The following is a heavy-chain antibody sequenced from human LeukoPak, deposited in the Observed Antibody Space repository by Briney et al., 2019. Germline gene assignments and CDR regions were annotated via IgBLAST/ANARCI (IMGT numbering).Heavy chain of an antibody. Sequence: GSLRLSCAASGFTFSSYSMNWVRQAPGKGLEWVSSISSSSSYIYYADSVKGRFTISRDNARNSLYLQMNSLRAEDTAVYYCARDLMYCSGGSCYPYYFDYWGQGTLVTVSS. CDR2: ISSSSSYI. CDR1: GFTFSSYS. CDR3: ARDLMYCSGGSCYPYYFDY. V-gene: IGHV3-21*01. J-gene: IGHJ4*02. D-gene: IGHD2-15*01.